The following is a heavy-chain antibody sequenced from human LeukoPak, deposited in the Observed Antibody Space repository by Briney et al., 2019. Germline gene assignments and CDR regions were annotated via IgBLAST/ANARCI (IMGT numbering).Heavy chain of an antibody. D-gene: IGHD6-13*01. V-gene: IGHV1-18*01. Sequence: ASVKVSCKASGYTFTSYGISWVRQAPGQGIEWMGWISAYNGNTNYAQKLQGRVTMTTDTSTSTAYMELRSLRSDDTAVYYCARVGTAAANYYYGMDVWGQGTTVTVSS. J-gene: IGHJ6*02. CDR1: GYTFTSYG. CDR3: ARVGTAAANYYYGMDV. CDR2: ISAYNGNT.